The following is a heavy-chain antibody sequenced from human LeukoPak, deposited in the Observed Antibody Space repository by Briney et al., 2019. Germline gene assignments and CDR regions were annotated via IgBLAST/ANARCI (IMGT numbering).Heavy chain of an antibody. V-gene: IGHV1-69*04. J-gene: IGHJ3*02. Sequence: ASVKVSCKASGGTFSSYAISWVRQAPGQGLEWMGRIIPILGIANYAQKFQGRVTITADKSTSTAYVELSSLRSEDTAVYYCARVRAGATTSGAFDIWGQGTMVTVSS. CDR3: ARVRAGATTSGAFDI. D-gene: IGHD1-26*01. CDR2: IIPILGIA. CDR1: GGTFSSYA.